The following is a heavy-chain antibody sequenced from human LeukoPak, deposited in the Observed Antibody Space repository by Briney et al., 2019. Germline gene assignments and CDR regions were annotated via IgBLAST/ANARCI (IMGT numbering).Heavy chain of an antibody. Sequence: PGGSLRPSPAVSGLTLSSYAVSRVRQAPGTGLEWVSAISGSGGITYYADSVKGRFTISRDNSKNTLYLQMNSLRAEDTAVYYCANGGDGDFQNTFDYWGQGTLVTVSS. CDR2: ISGSGGIT. CDR3: ANGGDGDFQNTFDY. V-gene: IGHV3-23*01. J-gene: IGHJ4*02. D-gene: IGHD4-17*01. CDR1: GLTLSSYA.